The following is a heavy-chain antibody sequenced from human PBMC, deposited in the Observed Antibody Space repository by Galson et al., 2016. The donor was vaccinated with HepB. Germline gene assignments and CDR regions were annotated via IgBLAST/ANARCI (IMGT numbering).Heavy chain of an antibody. J-gene: IGHJ3*01. CDR2: ISWDGTSA. V-gene: IGHV3-43D*04. Sequence: SLRLSCAASGFTFDDYAMHWVRQAPGKGLEWVSLISWDGTSAYYADSVKGRFTISRDNTKNSLYLQMNSLRAEYTALYYCAKGKLLWFGELPQDDSFDFWGQGTMVTVSS. CDR1: GFTFDDYA. D-gene: IGHD3-10*01. CDR3: AKGKLLWFGELPQDDSFDF.